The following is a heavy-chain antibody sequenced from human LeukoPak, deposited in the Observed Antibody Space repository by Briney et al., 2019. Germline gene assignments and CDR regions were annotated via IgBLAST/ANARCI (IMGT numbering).Heavy chain of an antibody. CDR1: GGSISSGGYY. Sequence: PSETLSLTCTVSGGSISSGGYYWSWIRQHPGKGLEWIGYIYYSGSTYYNPSLKSRVTISVHTSKNQFSLKLSSVTAADMAVYYCARGLFSSSWSYYYYMDVWGKGTTVTVSS. D-gene: IGHD6-13*01. CDR3: ARGLFSSSWSYYYYMDV. J-gene: IGHJ6*03. CDR2: IYYSGST. V-gene: IGHV4-31*03.